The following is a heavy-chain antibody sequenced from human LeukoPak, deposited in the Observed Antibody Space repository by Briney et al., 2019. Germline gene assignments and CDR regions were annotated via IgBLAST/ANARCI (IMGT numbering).Heavy chain of an antibody. CDR1: GYTFTSYD. J-gene: IGHJ4*02. V-gene: IGHV1-46*01. CDR2: INPSGGST. Sequence: GASVKVSCKASGYTFTSYDINWVRQAPGQGLEWMGIINPSGGSTSYAQKFQGRVTTTRDTSTSTVYMELSSLRSEDTAVYYCARGLRSRDETYYFDYWGQGTLVTVSS. D-gene: IGHD3-16*01. CDR3: ARGLRSRDETYYFDY.